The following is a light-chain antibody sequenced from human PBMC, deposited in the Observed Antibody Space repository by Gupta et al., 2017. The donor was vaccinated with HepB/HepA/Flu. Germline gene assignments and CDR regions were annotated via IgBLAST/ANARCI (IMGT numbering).Light chain of an antibody. Sequence: QPVLTQPPSASGAPGRRVTISCSGSSSNIGNDNAYWYQQLPGTAPKLLIYNDNQRPSGLPDLFSGSKSGTTASLAIMGLRSEDEADYYCVGWDDSLSGYVFGAGTKVTVL. V-gene: IGLV1-47*02. CDR1: SSNIGNDN. CDR2: NDN. J-gene: IGLJ1*01. CDR3: VGWDDSLSGYV.